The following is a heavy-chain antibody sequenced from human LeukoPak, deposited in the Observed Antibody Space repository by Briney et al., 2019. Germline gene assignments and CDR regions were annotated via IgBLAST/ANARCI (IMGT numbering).Heavy chain of an antibody. D-gene: IGHD3-3*01. CDR1: GYTLTELS. Sequence: ASVKVSCKVSGYTLTELSMHWVRQAPGKGLEWMGGFDPEDGETIYAQKFQGRVTMTEDTSTDTAYMELSSLRSEDTAVYYCARVWGRRITIFGVVTAPLDVWGKGTTVTVSS. V-gene: IGHV1-24*01. CDR2: FDPEDGET. J-gene: IGHJ6*04. CDR3: ARVWGRRITIFGVVTAPLDV.